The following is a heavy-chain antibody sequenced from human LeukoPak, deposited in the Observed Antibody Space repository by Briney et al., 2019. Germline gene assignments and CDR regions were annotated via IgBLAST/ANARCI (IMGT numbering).Heavy chain of an antibody. CDR2: ITSTSSTI. CDR1: GFTFNSYS. D-gene: IGHD5-24*01. V-gene: IGHV3-48*01. J-gene: IGHJ4*02. CDR3: AREMATAIPTY. Sequence: PGGSLRLSCAASGFTFNSYSMNWVRQAPGKGLEWVSYITSTSSTIYYADSVKGRFTISRDNAKNSLYLQMSSLRAEDTAVYYCAREMATAIPTYWGQGTLVTVSS.